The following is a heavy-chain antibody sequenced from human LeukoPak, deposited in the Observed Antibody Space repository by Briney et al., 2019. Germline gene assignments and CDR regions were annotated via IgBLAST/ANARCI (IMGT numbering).Heavy chain of an antibody. CDR1: GYTFTSYA. J-gene: IGHJ4*02. CDR3: ARDLRPGSGYDYGDY. V-gene: IGHV1-3*01. Sequence: ASVKVSCKASGYTFTSYAMHWVRQAPGQRLEWMGWINAGNGNTKYSQKFQGRVTITRDTSASTAYMELSSLRSEDTAVYYCARDLRPGSGYDYGDYWGQGTLVTVSS. CDR2: INAGNGNT. D-gene: IGHD5-12*01.